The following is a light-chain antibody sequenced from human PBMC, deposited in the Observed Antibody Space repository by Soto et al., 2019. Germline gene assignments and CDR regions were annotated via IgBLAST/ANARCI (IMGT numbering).Light chain of an antibody. V-gene: IGLV2-14*01. CDR1: SSDVGGYNY. CDR3: SSYTNINTRACV. J-gene: IGLJ1*01. CDR2: EVS. Sequence: QSALTQPASVSGSPGQSITISCTGTSSDVGGYNYVSWYQLHPGKAPKLIIYEVSHRPSGASNHFSGYKSGNTASLTISGLQAEDEADYYCSSYTNINTRACVFGTGTKVTVL.